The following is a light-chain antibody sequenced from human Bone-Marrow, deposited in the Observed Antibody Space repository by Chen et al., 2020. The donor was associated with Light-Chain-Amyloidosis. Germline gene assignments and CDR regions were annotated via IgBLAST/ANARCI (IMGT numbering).Light chain of an antibody. V-gene: IGLV3-25*03. J-gene: IGLJ2*01. CDR3: QSADSSGTYEVI. CDR1: DLPTKY. Sequence: SYELTQPPSVPVSPGQRARITCSGDDLPTKYAYWYQQEPGQAPVLVIHRDTERPSGISERFSGSSSGTTATLTISGVQAEDEADYHCQSADSSGTYEVIFGGETKLTVL. CDR2: RDT.